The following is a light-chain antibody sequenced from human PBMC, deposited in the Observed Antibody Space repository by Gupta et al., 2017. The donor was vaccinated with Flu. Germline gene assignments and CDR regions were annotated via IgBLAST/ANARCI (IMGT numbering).Light chain of an antibody. Sequence: QSVLAQPPSASGTPGQRVTISCSGSSSNIGTNAVHWYQQVPGTAPKLLIYDNNQRPSGVPDRFSGSKSGTSASLAIRGLQSEDEADDYCAAWDDSLNGHYVFGTGTEVTVL. V-gene: IGLV1-44*01. CDR2: DNN. CDR3: AAWDDSLNGHYV. CDR1: SSNIGTNA. J-gene: IGLJ1*01.